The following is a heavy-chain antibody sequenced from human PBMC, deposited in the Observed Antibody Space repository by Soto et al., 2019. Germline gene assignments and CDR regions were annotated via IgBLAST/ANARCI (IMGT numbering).Heavy chain of an antibody. CDR1: GFTFSNYA. Sequence: EVQLLESGGGLLQPGGSLRLSCAASGFTFSNYAMSWVRQAPGKGLEWVSAISGSGGSTYYADSVKGRFTISRDNSKNTMYLQMERLRAEDMGVYYCGKDSNWFYRDRRGYYRLRDENWGQGALVTVSS. CDR3: GKDSNWFYRDRRGYYRLRDEN. V-gene: IGHV3-23*01. J-gene: IGHJ4*02. CDR2: ISGSGGST. D-gene: IGHD3-22*01.